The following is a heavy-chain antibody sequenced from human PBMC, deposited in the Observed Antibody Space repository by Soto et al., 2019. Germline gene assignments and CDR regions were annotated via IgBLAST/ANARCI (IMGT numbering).Heavy chain of an antibody. J-gene: IGHJ4*02. CDR1: GFTFTSYG. Sequence: LRLSCAASGFTFTSYGMSWVRQAPGKGLEWVSAISGSGGSTYYADSVKGRFTISRDNSKNTLYLQMNSLRAEDTASYYCASYFYDSSGYYHYFDYWGQGTLVTVSS. CDR3: ASYFYDSSGYYHYFDY. CDR2: ISGSGGST. D-gene: IGHD3-22*01. V-gene: IGHV3-23*01.